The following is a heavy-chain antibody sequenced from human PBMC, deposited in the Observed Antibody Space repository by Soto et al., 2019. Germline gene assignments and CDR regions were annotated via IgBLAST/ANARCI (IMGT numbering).Heavy chain of an antibody. V-gene: IGHV3-30*18. CDR3: AKVIAYSSSWYYYGMDV. CDR2: ISYDGSNK. CDR1: GFTFKSYA. D-gene: IGHD6-13*01. J-gene: IGHJ6*02. Sequence: GGSLRLSCAASGFTFKSYAMHWVRRAPGKGLEWVAVISYDGSNKYYADSVKGQFTISRDNSKNTLYLQMNSLRAEDTAVYYCAKVIAYSSSWYYYGMDVWGQGTTVTVSS.